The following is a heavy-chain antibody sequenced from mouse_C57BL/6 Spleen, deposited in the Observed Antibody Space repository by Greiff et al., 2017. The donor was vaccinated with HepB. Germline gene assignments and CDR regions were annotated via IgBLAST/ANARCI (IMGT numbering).Heavy chain of an antibody. V-gene: IGHV1-82*01. CDR2: IYPGDGDT. CDR3: ARPDYYGSSYWYFDV. CDR1: GYAFSSSW. D-gene: IGHD1-1*01. J-gene: IGHJ1*03. Sequence: QVQLQQSGPELVKPGASVKISCKASGYAFSSSWMNWVKQRPGKGLEWIGRIYPGDGDTNYNGKFKGKATLTADKSSSTAYMQISSLTSEDSAVYFCARPDYYGSSYWYFDVWGTGTTVTVSS.